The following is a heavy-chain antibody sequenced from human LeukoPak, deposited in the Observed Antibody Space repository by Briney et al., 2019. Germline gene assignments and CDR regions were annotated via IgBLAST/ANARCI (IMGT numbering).Heavy chain of an antibody. CDR2: ISYDGSNE. CDR3: AKGVGYCSGGSCQQFDY. Sequence: GGSLRLSCAASGFTFSSYVMHWVRQAPGKGLEWVAIISYDGSNEYYADSVKGRFTISRDNSKNTLYLQMNSLRAADTAVYYCAKGVGYCSGGSCQQFDYWGQGTLVTVSS. D-gene: IGHD2-15*01. J-gene: IGHJ4*02. CDR1: GFTFSSYV. V-gene: IGHV3-30*04.